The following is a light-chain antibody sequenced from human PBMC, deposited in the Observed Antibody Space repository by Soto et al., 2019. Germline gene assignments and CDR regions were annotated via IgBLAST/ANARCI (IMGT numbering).Light chain of an antibody. Sequence: DIQMTQSPSTLSASLGARVTITCRASQSISSWLAWYQQKPGKAPTLLIYDASSLESGAPSKFNGSVSRTEFTLTISSLQPDDFATYCFSQYNSDSPLTCGQGPKVEIK. CDR3: SQYNSDSPLT. J-gene: IGKJ1*01. CDR2: DAS. V-gene: IGKV1-5*01. CDR1: QSISSW.